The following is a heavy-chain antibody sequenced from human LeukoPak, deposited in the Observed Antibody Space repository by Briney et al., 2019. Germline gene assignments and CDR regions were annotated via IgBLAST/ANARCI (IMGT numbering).Heavy chain of an antibody. D-gene: IGHD3-10*01. V-gene: IGHV3-74*01. CDR2: TNSDESTT. J-gene: IGHJ5*02. CDR3: ARDPATSRGWFDR. CDR1: GFAFSNTW. Sequence: GGSLRLSCAASGFAFSNTWMHRVRQAPGEGLVWVSRTNSDESTTDYADSVKGRFIISRDNAKSTLYLQMNNLRSEDTAVYFCARDPATSRGWFDRWGQGTLVTVSS.